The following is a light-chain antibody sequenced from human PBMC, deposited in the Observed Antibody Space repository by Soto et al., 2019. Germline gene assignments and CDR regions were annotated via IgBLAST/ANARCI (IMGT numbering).Light chain of an antibody. CDR1: QFFGSDY. CDR3: QKYDGTGT. CDR2: GAS. V-gene: IGKV3-20*01. J-gene: IGKJ1*01. Sequence: EIVLTQSPDTLSLSPGERATLSCRASQFFGSDYLAWYQQKPGQPPRLLIYGASRRATGIPARFSGRGSGTDFTLTISSLEPEDFAMYYCQKYDGTGTFGQGTKVEIK.